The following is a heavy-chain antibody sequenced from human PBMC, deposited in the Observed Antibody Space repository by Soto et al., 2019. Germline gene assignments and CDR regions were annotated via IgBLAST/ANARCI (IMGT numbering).Heavy chain of an antibody. CDR3: ARAGSVLVAKGFDL. CDR1: GASIKSDTW. Sequence: PSETLSLTCDVSGASIKSDTWWTWVRQSPGKGLEWIGEIYHNGRAFDNPSLKGRVTISIDKSNNQFSLNLTSVTAADTAVYYCARAGSVLVAKGFDLWGQGTLVTVSS. V-gene: IGHV4-4*02. D-gene: IGHD2-8*02. J-gene: IGHJ4*02. CDR2: IYHNGRA.